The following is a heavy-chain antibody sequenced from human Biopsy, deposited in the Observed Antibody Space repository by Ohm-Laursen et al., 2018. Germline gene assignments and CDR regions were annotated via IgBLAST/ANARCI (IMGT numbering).Heavy chain of an antibody. Sequence: TLSLTCTVSGGSFTGHYWTWIRQPPGKGLEWIGDISHTGYTSYKSSLKSRVTISLDTSRKHFSLRLTSLAAADTAVYYCPRGSNEYGGLYFPHWGQGTLVTVSS. CDR2: ISHTGYT. CDR3: PRGSNEYGGLYFPH. CDR1: GGSFTGHY. V-gene: IGHV4-59*11. J-gene: IGHJ1*01. D-gene: IGHD4-23*01.